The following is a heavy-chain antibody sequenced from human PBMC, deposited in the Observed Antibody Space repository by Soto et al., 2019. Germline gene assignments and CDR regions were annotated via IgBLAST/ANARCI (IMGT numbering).Heavy chain of an antibody. CDR3: ARDRVLGDWNDYYYYGMDV. D-gene: IGHD1-1*01. V-gene: IGHV1-2*04. CDR2: INPNSGGT. CDR1: GYTFTGYY. Sequence: QVQLVQSGAEVKKPGASVKVSCKASGYTFTGYYMHWVRQAPGQGLEWMGWINPNSGGTNYAQKVQGWVTMTRDTSISTAYMELSRLRSDDTAVYYCARDRVLGDWNDYYYYGMDVWGQGTTVTVSS. J-gene: IGHJ6*02.